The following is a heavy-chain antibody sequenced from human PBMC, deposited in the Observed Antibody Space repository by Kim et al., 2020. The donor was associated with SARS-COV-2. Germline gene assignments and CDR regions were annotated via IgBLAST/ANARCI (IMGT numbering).Heavy chain of an antibody. CDR1: GGTFSSYA. CDR2: IIPILGIA. V-gene: IGHV1-69*04. J-gene: IGHJ4*02. Sequence: SVKVSCKASGGTFSSYAISWVRQAPGQGLEWMGRIIPILGIANYAQKFQGRVTITADKSTSTAYMELSSLRSEDTAVYYCARDPFPGDLAAAPRFDYWGQGTLVTVSS. CDR3: ARDPFPGDLAAAPRFDY. D-gene: IGHD6-13*01.